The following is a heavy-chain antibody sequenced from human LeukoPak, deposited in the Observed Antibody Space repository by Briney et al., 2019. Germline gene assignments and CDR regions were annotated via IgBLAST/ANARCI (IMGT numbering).Heavy chain of an antibody. CDR1: GFTFSSYG. CDR2: ISYDGSNK. Sequence: GGSLRLSCAASGFTFSSYGMHWVRQAPGKGLEWVAVISYDGSNKYYADSVKGRFTISRDNSKNTLYLQMNSLRAEDTAVYYCARDRVLEWLFWFDPWGQGTLVTVSS. V-gene: IGHV3-30*03. J-gene: IGHJ5*02. CDR3: ARDRVLEWLFWFDP. D-gene: IGHD3-3*01.